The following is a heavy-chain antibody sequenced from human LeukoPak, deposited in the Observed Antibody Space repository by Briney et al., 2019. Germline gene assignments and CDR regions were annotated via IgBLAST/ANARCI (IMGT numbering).Heavy chain of an antibody. CDR3: ARGSVECSTPSCSTIYYYSGMDV. Sequence: SETLSLTCSVSGGSISRGTNYWDWIRQPPGKGLEWIASIHNSGSTYYNPSLKSQVTISVDTSRNQLSLRLTSVTAADSALYYCARGSVECSTPSCSTIYYYSGMDVWGQGTTVTVS. CDR1: GGSISRGTNY. D-gene: IGHD2-2*01. CDR2: IHNSGST. J-gene: IGHJ6*02. V-gene: IGHV4-39*02.